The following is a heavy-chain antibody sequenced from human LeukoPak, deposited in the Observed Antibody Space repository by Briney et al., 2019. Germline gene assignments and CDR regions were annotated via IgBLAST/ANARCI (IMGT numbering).Heavy chain of an antibody. CDR1: GYTFTSYG. CDR2: ISAYNGNT. J-gene: IGHJ3*02. Sequence: ASVKVSCKASGYTFTSYGISWVRQAPGQGREWRGWISAYNGNTNYAQKLQGRVTMTTDTSTSTAYMELRSLRSDDTAVYYCARDGPPMVRGVITAFDIWGQGTMVTVSS. D-gene: IGHD3-10*01. CDR3: ARDGPPMVRGVITAFDI. V-gene: IGHV1-18*04.